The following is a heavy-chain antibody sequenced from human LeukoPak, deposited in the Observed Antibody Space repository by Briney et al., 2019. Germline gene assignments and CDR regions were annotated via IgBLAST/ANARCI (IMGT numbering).Heavy chain of an antibody. CDR1: GYTFTSYG. V-gene: IGHV1-18*01. CDR3: ARVYSSSWTPADYFDY. Sequence: ASVKVSCKASGYTFTSYGISWVRQAPGQGLEWMGCISAYNGNTNYAQKLQGRVTITTDTSTSTAYMELRSLRSDDTAVYYCARVYSSSWTPADYFDYWGQGTLVTVSS. J-gene: IGHJ4*02. D-gene: IGHD6-13*01. CDR2: ISAYNGNT.